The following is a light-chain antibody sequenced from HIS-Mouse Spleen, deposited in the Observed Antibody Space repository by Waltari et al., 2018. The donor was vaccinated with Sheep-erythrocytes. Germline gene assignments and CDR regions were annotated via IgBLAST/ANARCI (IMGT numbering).Light chain of an antibody. CDR3: SSYAGSNNHV. CDR2: EVS. CDR1: SSDVGGHNY. V-gene: IGLV2-8*01. Sequence: QSALTQPPSASGSPGQSVTISCTGTSSDVGGHNYVSWYQQHPGQAPKLMIYEVSKRPSGVPDRFSGSKSGNTASLTVSGLQAEDEADYYCSSYAGSNNHVFATGTKVTVL. J-gene: IGLJ1*01.